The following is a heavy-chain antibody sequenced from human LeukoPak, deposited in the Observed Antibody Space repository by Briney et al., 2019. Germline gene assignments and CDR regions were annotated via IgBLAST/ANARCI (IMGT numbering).Heavy chain of an antibody. CDR3: ARIAAAGPQDFDY. D-gene: IGHD6-13*01. J-gene: IGHJ4*02. V-gene: IGHV1-69*05. CDR1: GCTFSSYA. Sequence: ASVKVSCKASGCTFSSYAISWVRQAPGQGLEWMGRIIPIFGTANYAQKFQGRVTITTDESTSTAYMELSSLRSEDTAVYYCARIAAAGPQDFDYWGQGTLVTVSS. CDR2: IIPIFGTA.